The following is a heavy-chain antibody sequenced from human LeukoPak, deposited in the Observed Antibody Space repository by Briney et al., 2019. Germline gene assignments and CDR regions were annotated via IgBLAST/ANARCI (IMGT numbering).Heavy chain of an antibody. V-gene: IGHV3-23*01. CDR2: ISGSGGST. Sequence: PGGSLRLSCAVSGFPLSDAWMNWVRQAPGKGLEWVSAISGSGGSTYYADSVKGRFTISRDNSKNTLYLQMNSLRGEDTAVYYCAKFFWNGGNWGQGTLVTVSS. D-gene: IGHD1-1*01. CDR1: GFPLSDAW. CDR3: AKFFWNGGN. J-gene: IGHJ4*02.